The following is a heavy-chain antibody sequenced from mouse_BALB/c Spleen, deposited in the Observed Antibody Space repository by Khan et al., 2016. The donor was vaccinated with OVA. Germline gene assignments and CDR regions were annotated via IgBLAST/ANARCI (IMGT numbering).Heavy chain of an antibody. J-gene: IGHJ4*01. V-gene: IGHV9-2-1*01. CDR2: INTETGAP. CDR1: GYTFTDYS. Sequence: QIQLVPSGPELKKPGETVKISCKASGYTFTDYSMHWVKQAPGKGLKWMGWINTETGAPTYADDFKGRFAFSLKTSASTAYLQINNLKNEDTATYFCAKRHAMDYWGQGTSVTGSS. CDR3: AKRHAMDY.